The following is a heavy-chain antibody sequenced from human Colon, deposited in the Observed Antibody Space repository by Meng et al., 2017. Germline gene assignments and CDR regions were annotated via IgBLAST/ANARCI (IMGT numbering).Heavy chain of an antibody. Sequence: GESLKISCAASGFTFNNYWMSWVRQAPGKGLEWVAHIKLESARYYVDSVGGRFTTSRDDPKNSLSLQMNSLGAEDTAVYYCARHIAVPGSGGGYFDYWGPGTLVTVSS. CDR1: GFTFNNYW. CDR2: IKLESAR. CDR3: ARHIAVPGSGGGYFDY. J-gene: IGHJ4*02. D-gene: IGHD6-19*01. V-gene: IGHV3-7*01.